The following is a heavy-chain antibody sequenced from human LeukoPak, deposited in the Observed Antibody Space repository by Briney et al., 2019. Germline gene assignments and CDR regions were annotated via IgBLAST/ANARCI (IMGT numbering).Heavy chain of an antibody. CDR2: IYTSGST. D-gene: IGHD3-3*01. CDR3: AMGYNFWSGYRFDY. V-gene: IGHV4-61*02. CDR1: GGSISSGSYY. Sequence: SETLSLTCTVSGGSISSGSYYWSWIRQPAGKGLEWIGRIYTSGSTNYNPSLKSRVTISVDTSKNQFSLKLSSVTAADTAVYYCAMGYNFWSGYRFDYWGQGTLVTVSS. J-gene: IGHJ4*02.